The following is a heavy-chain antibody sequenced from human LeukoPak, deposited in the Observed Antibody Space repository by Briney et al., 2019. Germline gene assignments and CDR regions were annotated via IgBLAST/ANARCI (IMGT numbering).Heavy chain of an antibody. CDR1: GYTFTGYY. CDR3: ARGYDSDWGSTDL. D-gene: IGHD3-3*01. CDR2: INPNSGGT. V-gene: IGHV1-2*02. J-gene: IGHJ5*02. Sequence: ASVTVSCKASGYTFTGYYMHWVRQAPGQGLEWMGWINPNSGGTNYAQKFQGRVTMTRDTSISTAYMELSRLRSDDTAVYYCARGYDSDWGSTDLWGQGTLVTVPA.